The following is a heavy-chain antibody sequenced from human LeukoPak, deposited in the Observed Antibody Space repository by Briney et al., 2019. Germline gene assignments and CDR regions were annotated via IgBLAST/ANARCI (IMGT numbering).Heavy chain of an antibody. V-gene: IGHV3-73*01. D-gene: IGHD3-9*01. CDR3: TPSLYDILTGSDH. CDR1: GFTFSGSA. J-gene: IGHJ5*02. CDR2: IRSKANSYAT. Sequence: PGGSLKLSCAASGFTFSGSAMHWVRQAPGKGLEWVGRIRSKANSYATAYAASVKGRFTISRDESKNTAYLRMNSLKTEDTAVYYCTPSLYDILTGSDHWGQGTLVTVSS.